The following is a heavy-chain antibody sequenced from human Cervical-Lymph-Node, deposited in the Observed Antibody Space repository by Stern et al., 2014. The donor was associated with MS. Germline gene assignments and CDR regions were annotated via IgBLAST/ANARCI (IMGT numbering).Heavy chain of an antibody. CDR3: ARGATQAFDP. CDR2: IYYSGST. V-gene: IGHV4-59*01. J-gene: IGHJ5*02. CDR1: GGSISSYY. Sequence: QVQLVESGPGLVKPSETLSLTCTVSGGSISSYYWSWIRQPPGKGLEWIGYIYYSGSTNYNASLKSRVTISVDNSTNPFSLNLSSVTAADTAVYYCARGATQAFDPWGQGTLVTVSS.